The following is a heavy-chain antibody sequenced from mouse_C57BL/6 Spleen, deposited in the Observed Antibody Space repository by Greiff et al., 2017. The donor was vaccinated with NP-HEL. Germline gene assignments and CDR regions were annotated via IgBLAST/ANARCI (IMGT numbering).Heavy chain of an antibody. J-gene: IGHJ2*01. CDR2: INPSSGYT. CDR3: AVNWAGRNYFDD. D-gene: IGHD4-1*01. V-gene: IGHV1-7*01. Sequence: QVQLKEPGAELAKPGASVKLSCKASGYTFTSYWMHWVKQRPGQGLEWIGYINPSSGYTKYNQKFKDKATLTADKSSSTAYMQLSSLTYEDSAVYYCAVNWAGRNYFDDWGQGTTLTVSS. CDR1: GYTFTSYW.